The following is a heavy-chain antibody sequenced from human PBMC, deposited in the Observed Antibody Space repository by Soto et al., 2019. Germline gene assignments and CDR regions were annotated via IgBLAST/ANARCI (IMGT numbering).Heavy chain of an antibody. CDR2: ISSSGGST. CDR3: AKFCGGNSAHTYTIDP. J-gene: IGHJ5*02. D-gene: IGHD2-21*02. CDR1: GFTFSTYA. Sequence: GGSLRLSCAASGFTFSTYAMSWVRQAPWKGLEWVSTISSSGGSTHYADSVKGRFTISRDNSKNTLYLQMNSLRAEDTAVYYCAKFCGGNSAHTYTIDPWGQGTLVTVSS. V-gene: IGHV3-23*01.